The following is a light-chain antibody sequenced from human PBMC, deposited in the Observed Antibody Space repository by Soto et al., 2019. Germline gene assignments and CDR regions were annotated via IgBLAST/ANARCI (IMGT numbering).Light chain of an antibody. CDR1: QTISGC. Sequence: DIQMTQSPSTLSASVRDRVTSTCRASQTISGCLAWFQQRPGKAPKLLFYAAASLQSGVPSRFSGSGSGTEFTLTISSLLPEDFSTYYCQQLNSCPITFGQGTRLDIK. CDR2: AAA. V-gene: IGKV1-5*01. CDR3: QQLNSCPIT. J-gene: IGKJ5*01.